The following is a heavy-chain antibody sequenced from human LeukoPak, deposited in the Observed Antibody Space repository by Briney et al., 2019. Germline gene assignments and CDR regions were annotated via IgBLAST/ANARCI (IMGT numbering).Heavy chain of an antibody. V-gene: IGHV4-59*01. J-gene: IGHJ4*02. CDR2: IYYRGST. CDR3: ARGLVLRYFDWPTGFDY. CDR1: GGSISSYY. D-gene: IGHD3-9*01. Sequence: SETLSLTCTVSGGSISSYYWSWIRQPPGTGLEWIGYIYYRGSTNYNPSLKSRVTISVDTSKNQFSLKLSSVTAADTAVYYCARGLVLRYFDWPTGFDYWGQGTLVTVSS.